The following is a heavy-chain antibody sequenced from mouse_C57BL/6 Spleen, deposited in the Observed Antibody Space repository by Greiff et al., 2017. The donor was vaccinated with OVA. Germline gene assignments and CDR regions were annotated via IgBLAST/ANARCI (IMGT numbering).Heavy chain of an antibody. CDR2: IDPENGDT. J-gene: IGHJ1*03. Sequence: VQLQQSGAELVRPGASVKLSCTASGFNIKDDYMHWVKQRPEQGLEWIGWIDPENGDTGYASKFQGKAPITADTSSNTAYLQLSSLTSADSAVYYCTTLYYGCEWYFDVWGTGTTVTVSS. CDR3: TTLYYGCEWYFDV. D-gene: IGHD2-2*01. CDR1: GFNIKDDY. V-gene: IGHV14-4*01.